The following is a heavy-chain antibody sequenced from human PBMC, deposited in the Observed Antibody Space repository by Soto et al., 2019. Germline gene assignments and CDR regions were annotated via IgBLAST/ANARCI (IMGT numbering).Heavy chain of an antibody. D-gene: IGHD2-8*01. CDR2: ISSSGSTI. CDR1: GFTFSDYY. Sequence: QVQLVESGGGLVQPGGSLRLSCAASGFTFSDYYMSWIRQAPGKGLEWVSYISSSGSTIYYADSVKGRFTISRDNAKNSLYLQMNSLRAEDTAVYYCARDIYCTNGVCYKDYYGMDVWGQGTTVTVSS. J-gene: IGHJ6*02. CDR3: ARDIYCTNGVCYKDYYGMDV. V-gene: IGHV3-11*01.